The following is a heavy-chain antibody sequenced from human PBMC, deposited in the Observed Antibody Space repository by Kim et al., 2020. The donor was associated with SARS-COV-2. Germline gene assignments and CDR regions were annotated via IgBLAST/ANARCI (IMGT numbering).Heavy chain of an antibody. CDR3: ARDMVDYYGSGSYYFYYYYGMDV. Sequence: ASVKVSCKASGYTFTSYAMHWVRQAPGQRLEWMGWINAGNGNTKYSQKFQGRVTITRDTSASTAYMELSSLRSEDTAVYYCARDMVDYYGSGSYYFYYYYGMDVWGQGTTVTVSS. CDR1: GYTFTSYA. J-gene: IGHJ6*02. V-gene: IGHV1-3*01. CDR2: INAGNGNT. D-gene: IGHD3-10*01.